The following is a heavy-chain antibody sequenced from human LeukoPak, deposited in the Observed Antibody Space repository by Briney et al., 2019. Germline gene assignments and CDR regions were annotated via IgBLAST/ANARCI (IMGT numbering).Heavy chain of an antibody. J-gene: IGHJ6*03. Sequence: PGGSLRLSRAASGFTFSSYTMNWVRQAPGKGLEWVSDISSSSSTIYYADSVKGRFTISRDNAKNSLYLQMNSLRVEDTAVYYCARDISSASRGMDVWGKGTTVTVSS. CDR2: ISSSSSTI. D-gene: IGHD6-6*01. CDR1: GFTFSSYT. V-gene: IGHV3-48*01. CDR3: ARDISSASRGMDV.